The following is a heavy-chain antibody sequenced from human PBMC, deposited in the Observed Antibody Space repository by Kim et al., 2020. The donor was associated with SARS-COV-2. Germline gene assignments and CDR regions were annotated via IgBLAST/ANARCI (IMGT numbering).Heavy chain of an antibody. CDR2: IYYSGST. CDR3: ARWDYPMGFDY. J-gene: IGHJ4*02. V-gene: IGHV4-59*01. D-gene: IGHD3-16*01. CDR1: GGSISSYY. Sequence: SETLSLTCTVSGGSISSYYWSWIRQPPGKGLEWIGYIYYSGSTNYNPSLKSRVTISVDTSKNQFSLKLSSVTAADTAVYYCARWDYPMGFDYWGQGTLVTVSS.